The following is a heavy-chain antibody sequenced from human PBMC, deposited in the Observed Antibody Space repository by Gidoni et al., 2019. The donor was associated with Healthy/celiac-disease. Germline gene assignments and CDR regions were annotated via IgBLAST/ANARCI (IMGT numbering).Heavy chain of an antibody. Sequence: QVQLVQSGAEVKKPGASVKVSCKASGYTFTSYDINWVRQATGQGLEWMGWMNPNSGNTGYAQKFQGRVTMTRNTSISTAYMELSSLRSEDTAVYYCAIGERITIFGVVTEYFDYWGQGTLVTVSS. D-gene: IGHD3-3*01. CDR3: AIGERITIFGVVTEYFDY. V-gene: IGHV1-8*01. CDR1: GYTFTSYD. CDR2: MNPNSGNT. J-gene: IGHJ4*02.